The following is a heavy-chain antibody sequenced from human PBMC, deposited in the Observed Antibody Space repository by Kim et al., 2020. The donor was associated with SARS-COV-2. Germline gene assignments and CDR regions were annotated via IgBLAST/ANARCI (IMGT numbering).Heavy chain of an antibody. Sequence: GGSLRLSCVASGFTFSSYWMHWVRQAPGKGLVWVSRINSEGSSTIYADSVKGRFTISRDNAKNTLYLQMDSLRAEDTAVYYCARGNYHGMDVWGQGTTVTVSS. CDR2: INSEGSST. V-gene: IGHV3-74*01. J-gene: IGHJ6*02. CDR1: GFTFSSYW. D-gene: IGHD1-7*01. CDR3: ARGNYHGMDV.